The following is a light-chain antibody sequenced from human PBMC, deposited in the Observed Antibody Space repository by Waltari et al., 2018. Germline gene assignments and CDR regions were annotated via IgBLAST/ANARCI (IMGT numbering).Light chain of an antibody. CDR1: SNNVGNHG. CDR3: SAWDTSLNGWV. CDR2: RNN. Sequence: QAGLTQPPSVSKGLRQTATLTCTGNSNNVGNHGAVWLQRYQGHPPQVLSDRNNNRPSGISDRFSASRSGNTASLTIAVLQSEDEGDYYCSAWDTSLNGWVFGGGTKLTVL. V-gene: IGLV10-54*04. J-gene: IGLJ3*02.